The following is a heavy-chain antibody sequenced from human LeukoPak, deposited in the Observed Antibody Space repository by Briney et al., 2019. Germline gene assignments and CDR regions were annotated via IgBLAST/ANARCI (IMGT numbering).Heavy chain of an antibody. CDR2: IIPILGIA. Sequence: SVKVSCKASGGTFSSYTMSWVRQAPGQGLEWMGRIIPILGIANYAQKFQGRVTITADKSTSTAYMELSSLRSEDTAVYYCARQATSIVGATTNWFDPWGQGTLVTVSS. CDR1: GGTFSSYT. J-gene: IGHJ5*02. V-gene: IGHV1-69*02. D-gene: IGHD1-26*01. CDR3: ARQATSIVGATTNWFDP.